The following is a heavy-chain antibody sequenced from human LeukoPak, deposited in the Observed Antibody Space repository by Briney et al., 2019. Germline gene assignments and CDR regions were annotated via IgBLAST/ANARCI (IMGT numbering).Heavy chain of an antibody. CDR3: ARGSGFGGIYYYGMDV. CDR2: ISYDGSNK. D-gene: IGHD3-10*01. V-gene: IGHV3-30-3*01. Sequence: PGGSLRLSCAASGFTFSNYWMIWVRQAPGKGLEWVAVISYDGSNKYCADSVKGRFTISRDNSKNTLYLQMNSLRAEDTAVYYCARGSGFGGIYYYGMDVWGQGTTVTVSS. CDR1: GFTFSNYW. J-gene: IGHJ6*02.